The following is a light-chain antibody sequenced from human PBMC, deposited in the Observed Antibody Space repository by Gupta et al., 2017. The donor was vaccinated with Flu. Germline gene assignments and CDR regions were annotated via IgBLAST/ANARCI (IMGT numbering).Light chain of an antibody. V-gene: IGLV2-11*01. CDR3: SSHAGRVTWV. J-gene: IGLJ1*01. CDR2: DVT. Sequence: SAPTPARSVTGPPGQSVTISCTGTSSDVGSSNRVSWYQQRPGKAPKLILYDVTERPSGVPDRFSGSKSGNTASLSISGLQADDEADYYCSSHAGRVTWVFGTGTTVTVL. CDR1: SSDVGSSNR.